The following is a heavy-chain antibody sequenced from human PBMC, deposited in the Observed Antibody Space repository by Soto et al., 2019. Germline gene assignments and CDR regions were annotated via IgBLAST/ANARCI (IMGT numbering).Heavy chain of an antibody. J-gene: IGHJ5*02. CDR1: GGPISSSNYY. CDR2: IYYSGST. CDR3: ARAVRRVIAGARIYWFDP. Sequence: SETLYLTCTVSGGPISSSNYYWGWIRQPPGKGLEWIGSIYYSGSTYYNPSLKSRVTISVDTSKNQFSLKLSSVTAADTAVYYCARAVRRVIAGARIYWFDPWGQGTLVTVSS. D-gene: IGHD3-10*01. V-gene: IGHV4-39*01.